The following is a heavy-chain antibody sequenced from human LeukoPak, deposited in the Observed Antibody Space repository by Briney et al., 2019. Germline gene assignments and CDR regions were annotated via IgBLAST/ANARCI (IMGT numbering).Heavy chain of an antibody. D-gene: IGHD2-15*01. CDR1: GITFSSYW. Sequence: GGSLRLSCAVSGITFSSYWVHWVRQDPGRGLLWVSRINTQGTYTNYADSVKGRFTISRDNAKNTLYLQMSSLRADDTAVYYCVIDLGDYNDFWGQGTLVSVSS. J-gene: IGHJ4*02. CDR2: INTQGTYT. V-gene: IGHV3-74*01. CDR3: VIDLGDYNDF.